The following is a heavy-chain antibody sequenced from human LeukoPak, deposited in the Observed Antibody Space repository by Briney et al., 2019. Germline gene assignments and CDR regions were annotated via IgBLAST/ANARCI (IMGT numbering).Heavy chain of an antibody. CDR3: ARDKAYGAGGMDV. V-gene: IGHV3-48*03. Sequence: PGGSLRLSCAASGFSFNDYEMNWVRQAPGKGMEWVSYISRSGATILYADSVRGRFTISRDNAKNSLYLQMNSLRAEDTAVYYCARDKAYGAGGMDVWGKGTTVTVSS. D-gene: IGHD4-17*01. CDR2: ISRSGATI. J-gene: IGHJ6*04. CDR1: GFSFNDYE.